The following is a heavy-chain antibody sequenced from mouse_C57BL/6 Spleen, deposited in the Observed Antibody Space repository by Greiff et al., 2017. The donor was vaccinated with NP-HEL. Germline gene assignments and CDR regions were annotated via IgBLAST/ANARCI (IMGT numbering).Heavy chain of an antibody. J-gene: IGHJ2*01. Sequence: QVQLQQSGAELVRPGSSVKLSCKASGYTFTSYWMDWLKQRPGQGLEWIGNIYPSDSETHYNQKFKDKATLTVDKSSSTAYMQLSSLTSEDSAVYYCARLHYGRGDYWGQGTTLTVSS. V-gene: IGHV1-61*01. CDR1: GYTFTSYW. CDR3: ARLHYGRGDY. D-gene: IGHD1-1*01. CDR2: IYPSDSET.